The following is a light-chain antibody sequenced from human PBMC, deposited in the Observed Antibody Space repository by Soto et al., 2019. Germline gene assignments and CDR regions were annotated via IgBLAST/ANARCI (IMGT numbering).Light chain of an antibody. Sequence: QSALTQPASVSGSPGQSITISCTGTSSDVGGYNYVSWYQQHPGKAPKVIIYEVSNRPSGVSIRFSGSKSGNTASLTISGLQAEDEADYYCSSYTSSSPVLGGGTKLTVL. V-gene: IGLV2-14*01. CDR3: SSYTSSSPV. CDR2: EVS. J-gene: IGLJ2*01. CDR1: SSDVGGYNY.